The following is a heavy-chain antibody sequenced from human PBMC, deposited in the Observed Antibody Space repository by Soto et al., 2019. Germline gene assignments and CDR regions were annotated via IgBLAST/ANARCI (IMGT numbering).Heavy chain of an antibody. Sequence: EVELLESGGDLVQPGGSLRLSCAASGFTFSSYDMNWVRQAPGKGLEWVSAIGVYANTYYADSLKGRFTISRYHSRNTVHLQLNSLRVDDTALYYCAKESTVGSPGDYFDSWGQGTLVTVSS. V-gene: IGHV3-23*01. J-gene: IGHJ4*02. D-gene: IGHD1-26*01. CDR2: IGVYANT. CDR1: GFTFSSYD. CDR3: AKESTVGSPGDYFDS.